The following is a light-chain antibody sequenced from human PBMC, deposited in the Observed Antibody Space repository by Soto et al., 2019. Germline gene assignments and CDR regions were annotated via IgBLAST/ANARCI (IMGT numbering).Light chain of an antibody. CDR1: QDISNY. V-gene: IGKV1-33*01. J-gene: IGKJ3*01. CDR2: DAS. CDR3: QQYDNRPPT. Sequence: DIQMTQSPSSLSASVGDRVTITCQASQDISNYLNWYQQKPGKAPKLLIYDASNLETGVPSRFSGSGSGTDFTFTISSLQPEDIATYYCQQYDNRPPTFGPGPKVDIK.